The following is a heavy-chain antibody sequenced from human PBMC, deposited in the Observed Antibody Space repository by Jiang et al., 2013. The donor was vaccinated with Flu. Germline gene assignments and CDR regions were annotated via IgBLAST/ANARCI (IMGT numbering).Heavy chain of an antibody. J-gene: IGHJ4*02. V-gene: IGHV4-34*01. Sequence: LLKPSETLSLTCAVYGGSFSGYYWSWIRQPPGKGLEWIGEINHSGSTNYNPSLKSRVTISVDTSKNQFSLKLSSVTAADTAVYYCASNVDIVATRDYWGQGNPGHRLL. CDR2: INHSGST. CDR3: ASNVDIVATRDY. CDR1: GGSFSGYY. D-gene: IGHD5-12*01.